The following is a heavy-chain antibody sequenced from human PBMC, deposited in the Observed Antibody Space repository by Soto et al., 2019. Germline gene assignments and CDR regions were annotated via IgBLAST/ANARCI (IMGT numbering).Heavy chain of an antibody. CDR2: IIPIFGTA. V-gene: IGHV1-69*13. J-gene: IGHJ6*02. CDR1: GGTFSSYA. Sequence: SVKVSCKASGGTFSSYAISWVRQAPGQGLEWMGGIIPIFGTANYAQKFQGRVTITADESTSTAYMELSSLRSEDTAVYYCARVGGYSYGYDNYYYYYGMDVWGQGTTVTVSS. D-gene: IGHD5-18*01. CDR3: ARVGGYSYGYDNYYYYYGMDV.